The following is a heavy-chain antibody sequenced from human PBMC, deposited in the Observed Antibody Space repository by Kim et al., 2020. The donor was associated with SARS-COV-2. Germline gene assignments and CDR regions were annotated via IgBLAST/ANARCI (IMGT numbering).Heavy chain of an antibody. CDR3: ARGTDIVVVPAAIPKLRPYYYYGMDV. J-gene: IGHJ6*02. D-gene: IGHD2-2*02. Sequence: SETLSLTCAVYGGSFSGYYWSWIRQPPGKGLEWIGEINHSGSTNYNPSLKSRVTISVDTSKNQFSLKLSSVTAADTAVYYCARGTDIVVVPAAIPKLRPYYYYGMDVWGQGTTVTVSS. V-gene: IGHV4-34*01. CDR1: GGSFSGYY. CDR2: INHSGST.